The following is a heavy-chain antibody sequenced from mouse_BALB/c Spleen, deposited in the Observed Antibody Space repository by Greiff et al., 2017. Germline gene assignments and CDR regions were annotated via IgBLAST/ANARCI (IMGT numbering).Heavy chain of an antibody. CDR1: GFTFSSYY. V-gene: IGHV5-6-2*01. CDR2: INSNGGST. Sequence: EVKLMESGGGLVKLGGSLKLSCAASGFTFSSYYMSWVRQTPEKRLELVAAINSNGGSTYYPDTVKGRFTISRDNAKNTLYLQMSSLKSEDTALYYCARREGYDGYAMDYWGQGTSVTVSS. J-gene: IGHJ4*01. D-gene: IGHD2-2*01. CDR3: ARREGYDGYAMDY.